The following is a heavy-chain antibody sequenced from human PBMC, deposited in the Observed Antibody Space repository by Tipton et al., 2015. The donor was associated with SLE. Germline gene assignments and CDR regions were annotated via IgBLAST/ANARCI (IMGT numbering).Heavy chain of an antibody. CDR2: IHHSGSI. Sequence: TLSLTCTISGGSISTYHWSWLRQSPGKGLEWIGYIHHSGSINYNPSLKSRVTISVDTSKKHFSLKMTSVTAADTAVYYCARERLYSSSWFSDWGQGPLVTGSS. CDR3: ARERLYSSSWFSD. V-gene: IGHV4-59*12. CDR1: GGSISTYH. J-gene: IGHJ4*02. D-gene: IGHD6-13*01.